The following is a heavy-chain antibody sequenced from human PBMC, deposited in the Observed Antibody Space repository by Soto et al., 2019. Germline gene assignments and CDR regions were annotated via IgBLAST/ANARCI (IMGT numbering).Heavy chain of an antibody. CDR3: GRDRVFGRRCYGELAY. D-gene: IGHD3-10*01. CDR2: IWYDGSNK. V-gene: IGHV3-33*08. J-gene: IGHJ4*02. CDR1: GFTFSSYG. Sequence: QVQLVESGGGVVQPGRSLRLSCAASGFTFSSYGMHWVRQAPGKGLEWVAVIWYDGSNKYYADSVKGRFTISRDNSKNTLYVQMNSLRAEDTAVYYCGRDRVFGRRCYGELAYWGQGTLVTVSS.